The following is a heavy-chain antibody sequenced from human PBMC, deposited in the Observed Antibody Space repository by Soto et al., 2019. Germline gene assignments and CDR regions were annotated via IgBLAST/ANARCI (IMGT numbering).Heavy chain of an antibody. CDR2: IKSKTDGGTT. D-gene: IGHD6-13*01. J-gene: IGHJ4*02. CDR3: TTDVNVGSSWYWDH. Sequence: XGSLLLSCAASGFTFSNAGMSWVRQAPGKGLEWVGRIKSKTDGGTTDYAAPVKGRFTISRDDSKNTLYLQMKSLKTEDTAVYYCTTDVNVGSSWYWDHWAQGTLVTVSS. V-gene: IGHV3-15*01. CDR1: GFTFSNAG.